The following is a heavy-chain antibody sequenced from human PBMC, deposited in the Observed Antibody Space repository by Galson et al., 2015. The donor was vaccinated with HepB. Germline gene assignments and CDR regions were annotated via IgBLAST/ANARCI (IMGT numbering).Heavy chain of an antibody. CDR1: GFTFSNAW. CDR3: TTDRGYSDDAFDI. D-gene: IGHD5-12*01. CDR2: IKSKTDGGTT. V-gene: IGHV3-15*01. Sequence: SLRLSCAASGFTFSNAWMSWVRQAPGKGLEWVGRIKSKTDGGTTDYAAPVKGRFTISRDDSKNTLYLQMNSLKTEDTAVYYCTTDRGYSDDAFDIWGQGTMVTVSS. J-gene: IGHJ3*02.